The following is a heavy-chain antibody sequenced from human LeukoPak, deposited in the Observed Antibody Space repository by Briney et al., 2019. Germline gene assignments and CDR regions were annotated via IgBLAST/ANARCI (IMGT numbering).Heavy chain of an antibody. Sequence: GGSLRLSCAASGFTFSSYAMSWVRQAPGKGLEWVSSISGSGGSTYYADSVTGRFTISRDNSKNTLYLQMNSLRVEDSAVYYCARESYCSNGVCPFDYWGQGTLVTVSS. V-gene: IGHV3-23*01. J-gene: IGHJ4*02. CDR3: ARESYCSNGVCPFDY. CDR1: GFTFSSYA. CDR2: ISGSGGST. D-gene: IGHD2-8*01.